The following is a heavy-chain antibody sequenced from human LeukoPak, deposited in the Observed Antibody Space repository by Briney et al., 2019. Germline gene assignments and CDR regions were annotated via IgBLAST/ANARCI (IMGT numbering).Heavy chain of an antibody. CDR2: IYYSGST. V-gene: IGHV4-59*08. CDR1: GGSISSYY. CDR3: ASNSDLHGSGHKRPGLVYYYGMDV. D-gene: IGHD2-2*03. J-gene: IGHJ6*02. Sequence: SETLSLTCTVSGGSISSYYWSWIRQPPGKGLEWIGYIYYSGSTNYNPSLKSRVTISVDTSKNQFSLKLSSVTAADTAVCYCASNSDLHGSGHKRPGLVYYYGMDVWGQGTTATVSS.